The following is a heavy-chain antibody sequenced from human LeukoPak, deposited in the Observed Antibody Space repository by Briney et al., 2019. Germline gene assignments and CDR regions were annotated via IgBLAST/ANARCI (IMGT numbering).Heavy chain of an antibody. D-gene: IGHD1-26*01. J-gene: IGHJ4*02. V-gene: IGHV1-2*02. CDR1: GYTFTDYY. CDR3: VIDEWELQDY. Sequence: ASVNVSCKTSGYTFTDYYIHWLRQAPGQGLEWLGWINPKTGGTSYGEKFQGRVTLTRDPSITTAHMELRGLRSDDSAFYYCVIDEWELQDYWGQGTRVIV. CDR2: INPKTGGT.